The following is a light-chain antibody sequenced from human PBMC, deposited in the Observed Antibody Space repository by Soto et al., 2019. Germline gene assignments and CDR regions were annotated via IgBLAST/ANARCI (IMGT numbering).Light chain of an antibody. CDR1: SSDVGGYNY. V-gene: IGLV2-8*01. CDR2: EVS. J-gene: IGLJ2*01. CDR3: SSYGGSNNLV. Sequence: QSALTQPPSASGSPGQSVTISCTGTSSDVGGYNYFSWYQQYPGKAPRLMIYEVSKRPSGVPDRFSGSKSGNTASLTVSGLQAEDEADYYGSSYGGSNNLVFGGGTKLTVL.